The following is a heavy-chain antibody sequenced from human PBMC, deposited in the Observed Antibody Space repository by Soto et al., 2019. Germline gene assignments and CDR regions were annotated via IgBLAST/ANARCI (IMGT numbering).Heavy chain of an antibody. V-gene: IGHV1-3*01. Sequence: ASVKVSCKASGFAFTIYPFHWVRQAPGQRLEWMGWINAGNGNTKYSQKFQGRVTITRDTSASTVYMELTSLKSEDTAVYYCARAQWLPFDLWGQGTPVTVSS. CDR2: INAGNGNT. D-gene: IGHD2-8*01. CDR1: GFAFTIYP. CDR3: ARAQWLPFDL. J-gene: IGHJ4*02.